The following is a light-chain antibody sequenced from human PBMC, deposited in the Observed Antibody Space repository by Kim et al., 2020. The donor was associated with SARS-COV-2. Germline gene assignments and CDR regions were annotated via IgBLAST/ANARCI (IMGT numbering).Light chain of an antibody. V-gene: IGLV3-21*04. Sequence: SYELTQPPSVSVAPGKTATITCGGNSIGSKSVHWYQQRPGQAPVLVISYDSDRPSGIPERYSGSNSGNTATLTISRVEAEDEADYYCQVWDSSSDHRVV. J-gene: IGLJ2*01. CDR2: YDS. CDR1: SIGSKS. CDR3: QVWDSSSDHRVV.